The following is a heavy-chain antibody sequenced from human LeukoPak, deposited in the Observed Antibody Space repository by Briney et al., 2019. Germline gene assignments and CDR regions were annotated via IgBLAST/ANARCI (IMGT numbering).Heavy chain of an antibody. CDR3: ARQYTDWWELFDYYMDV. Sequence: PGGSLRLSCAASGFTFSSYWMSWVRQAPGKGLEWVANIKQDGSEKYYVDSVKGRFTISRDNAKNSLYLQMNSLRAEDTAVYYCARQYTDWWELFDYYMDVWGKGTTVTVSS. CDR1: GFTFSSYW. V-gene: IGHV3-7*01. D-gene: IGHD1-26*01. CDR2: IKQDGSEK. J-gene: IGHJ6*03.